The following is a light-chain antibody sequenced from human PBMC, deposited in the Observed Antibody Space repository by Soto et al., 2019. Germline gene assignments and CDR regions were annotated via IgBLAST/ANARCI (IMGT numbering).Light chain of an antibody. Sequence: DIQMPSSPSTLASPVGDAITNTNLDSQSISSWLAWYQQKPGKAPKLLIYDASSLESGVPSRFSGSGSGTEFTLTISSLQPDDFATYYCQHYYSYSEAFGQGTKVDIK. CDR2: DAS. CDR3: QHYYSYSEA. CDR1: QSISSW. V-gene: IGKV1-5*01. J-gene: IGKJ1*01.